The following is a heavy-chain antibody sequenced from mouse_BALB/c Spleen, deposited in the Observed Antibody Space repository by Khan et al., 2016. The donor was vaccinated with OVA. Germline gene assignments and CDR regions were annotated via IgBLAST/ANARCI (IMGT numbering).Heavy chain of an antibody. CDR3: TRRRFTTPTAWFAY. CDR1: GFTFSSYG. V-gene: IGHV5-6*01. D-gene: IGHD1-2*01. Sequence: EVQLVESGGDLVKPGGSLNLSCEASGFTFSSYGMSWLRQTPDKRLEWVATISNGGSYTYFPDSVKGRLTISRDHAKNTLYLQMSSLKSEDTAMYYCTRRRFTTPTAWFAYWGQGTLVTVFA. J-gene: IGHJ3*01. CDR2: ISNGGSYT.